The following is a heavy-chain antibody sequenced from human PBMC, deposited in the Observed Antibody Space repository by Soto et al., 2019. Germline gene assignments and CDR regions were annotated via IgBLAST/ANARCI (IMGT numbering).Heavy chain of an antibody. D-gene: IGHD2-21*02. J-gene: IGHJ4*02. Sequence: QVQLVESGGGVVQPGRSLRLSCAASGFTFDNYDMHWVRQAPGKGLEWVAVISYDGSNKWYADSERGRFTISRDNSKNTLYLQMNSLRLEDAAVYYWARGPIVFCGGDCYHFAYWGQGTLVTVSS. CDR3: ARGPIVFCGGDCYHFAY. CDR1: GFTFDNYD. CDR2: ISYDGSNK. V-gene: IGHV3-30*04.